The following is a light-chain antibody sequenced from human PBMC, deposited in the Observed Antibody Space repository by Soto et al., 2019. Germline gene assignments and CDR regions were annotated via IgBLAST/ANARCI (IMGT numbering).Light chain of an antibody. CDR2: KAS. CDR3: QQYNSYPLT. V-gene: IGKV1-5*03. Sequence: DIQMTKSPSTLSASVGDRGTITCRASQSISSWLAWYQQKPGKAPKLLIYKASSLESGVPSRFSGSGSGTEFTLTISSLQPDDFATYYCQQYNSYPLTFGQGTRWISN. CDR1: QSISSW. J-gene: IGKJ1*01.